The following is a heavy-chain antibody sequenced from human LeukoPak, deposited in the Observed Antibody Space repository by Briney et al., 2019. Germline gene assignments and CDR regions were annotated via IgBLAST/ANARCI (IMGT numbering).Heavy chain of an antibody. Sequence: PGGSLRLSCAASGFTFTSYWMNWVRQVPGKGLEWVAIVKQNGSEKYYVDSVKGRFTISRDNAKSSLYLQMNSLRAEDTAVYYCARDIGRQLGYYYGMDVWGQGTTVTVSS. D-gene: IGHD6-6*01. CDR2: VKQNGSEK. CDR3: ARDIGRQLGYYYGMDV. V-gene: IGHV3-7*03. J-gene: IGHJ6*02. CDR1: GFTFTSYW.